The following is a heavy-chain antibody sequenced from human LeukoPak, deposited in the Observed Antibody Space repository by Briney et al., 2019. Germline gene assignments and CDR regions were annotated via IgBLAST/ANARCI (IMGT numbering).Heavy chain of an antibody. CDR3: ARGCYNWNYARLGCDFDY. CDR1: GGTFSSSA. CDR2: IIPIFGTA. D-gene: IGHD1-7*01. J-gene: IGHJ4*02. Sequence: SVKVSCKASGGTFSSSAISCVRQAPGQGLEGMGGIIPIFGTATYAQTLQGRVTITTDESTSTAYMELSCPRSEHPILPCFARGCYNWNYARLGCDFDYWGQGTLVTVSS. V-gene: IGHV1-69*05.